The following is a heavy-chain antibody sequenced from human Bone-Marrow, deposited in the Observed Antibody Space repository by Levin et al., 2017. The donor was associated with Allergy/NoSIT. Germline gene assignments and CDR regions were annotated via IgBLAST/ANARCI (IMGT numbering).Heavy chain of an antibody. D-gene: IGHD2-21*01. CDR3: ANLFPRP. CDR2: ISGTGVST. J-gene: IGHJ5*02. V-gene: IGHV3-23*01. CDR1: GFTFSSYA. Sequence: GESLKISCAASGFTFSSYAMTWVRQAPGKGLEWVSAISGTGVSTYYADSVKGRFTISRDNSENTLYLQMNSLRAEDTAVYYCANLFPRPWGQGTLVTVSS.